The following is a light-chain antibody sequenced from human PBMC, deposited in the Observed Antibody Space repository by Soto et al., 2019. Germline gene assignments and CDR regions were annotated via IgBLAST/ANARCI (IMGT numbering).Light chain of an antibody. CDR2: TNN. CDR1: NSNIGTNT. V-gene: IGLV1-44*01. Sequence: QSVLTQPPSASATPGQRVTISCSGSNSNIGTNTVNWYQQLPGTAPRLLIHTNNQRPSGVPQRFSGSKTGTSASLAIGGLQSEDGADYYCAAWDDSLGAYVFGTGTKVTVL. CDR3: AAWDDSLGAYV. J-gene: IGLJ1*01.